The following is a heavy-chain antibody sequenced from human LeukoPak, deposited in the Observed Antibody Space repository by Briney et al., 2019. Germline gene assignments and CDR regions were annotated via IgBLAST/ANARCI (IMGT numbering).Heavy chain of an antibody. CDR3: ARGDDSSGYKLDAFDI. CDR1: GGSFSGYY. V-gene: IGHV4-34*01. J-gene: IGHJ3*02. D-gene: IGHD3-22*01. CDR2: INHSGST. Sequence: SETLSLTCAVYGGSFSGYYWSWIRQPPGKGLEWIGEINHSGSTNYNPPLKSRVTISVDTSKNQFSLKLSSVTAADTAVYYCARGDDSSGYKLDAFDIWGQGTMVTVSS.